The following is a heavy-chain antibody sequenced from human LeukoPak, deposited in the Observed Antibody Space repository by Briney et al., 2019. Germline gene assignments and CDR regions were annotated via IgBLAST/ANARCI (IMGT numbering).Heavy chain of an antibody. Sequence: GGSLRLSCGASGFTFSSYGMHWVRQAPGKGLEWVAFIRYDGSNKYYADSVKGRFTISRDNSKNTLYLQMNSLRAEDTAVYYCARLTAYGYYYMDVWGKGTTVTVSS. J-gene: IGHJ6*03. D-gene: IGHD2-21*02. CDR1: GFTFSSYG. CDR2: IRYDGSNK. V-gene: IGHV3-30*02. CDR3: ARLTAYGYYYMDV.